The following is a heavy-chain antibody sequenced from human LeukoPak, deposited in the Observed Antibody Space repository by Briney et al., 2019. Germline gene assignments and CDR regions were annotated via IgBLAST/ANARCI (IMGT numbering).Heavy chain of an antibody. CDR2: IYYSGST. V-gene: IGHV4-59*01. CDR1: GGSINIYY. Sequence: SETLSLTCTVSGGSINIYYWSWIRQPPGKGLEWIGYIYYSGSTNYNPSLKSRVTISVDTSKNQFSLKLSSVTAADTAVYYCAGVGATLFDYWGQGTLVTVSS. D-gene: IGHD1-26*01. J-gene: IGHJ4*02. CDR3: AGVGATLFDY.